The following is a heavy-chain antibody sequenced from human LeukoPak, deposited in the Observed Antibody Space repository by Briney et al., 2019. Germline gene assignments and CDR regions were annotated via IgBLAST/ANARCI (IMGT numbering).Heavy chain of an antibody. D-gene: IGHD6-6*01. V-gene: IGHV3-48*04. CDR2: ISSSSSTI. CDR1: GFTFSSYG. CDR3: ARGPRTSIAAQAYNWFDP. Sequence: PGRSLRLSCAASGFTFSSYGMHWVRQAPGKGLEWVSYISSSSSTIYYADSVKGRFTISRDNAKNSLYLQMNSLRAEDTAVYYCARGPRTSIAAQAYNWFDPWGQGTLVTVSS. J-gene: IGHJ5*02.